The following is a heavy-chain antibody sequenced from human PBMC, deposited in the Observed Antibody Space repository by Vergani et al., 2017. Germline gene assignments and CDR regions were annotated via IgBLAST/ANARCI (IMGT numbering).Heavy chain of an antibody. CDR2: IQFDGSNQ. CDR3: AKHFSGWVIYY. Sequence: QVQLVESGGGVVQRGGSLRLSCATSGFTLSNYDMQWIRQGPGKGLEFVAFIQFDGSNQYYADSVKGRFTLSRDFSKNTLYLQMNSLRTDDTATYYCAKHFSGWVIYYWGQGTQVIVSS. J-gene: IGHJ4*02. CDR1: GFTLSNYD. V-gene: IGHV3-30*02. D-gene: IGHD6-19*01.